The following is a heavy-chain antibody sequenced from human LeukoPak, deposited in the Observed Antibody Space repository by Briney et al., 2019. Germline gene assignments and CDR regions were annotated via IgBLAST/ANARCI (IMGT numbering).Heavy chain of an antibody. J-gene: IGHJ3*02. D-gene: IGHD6-13*01. CDR2: IIPIFGTA. CDR1: GGTFSSYA. Sequence: SVKVSCKASGGTFSSYAISWVRQAPGQGLEWMGGIIPIFGTANYAQKFQGRVTITADESTSTAYMELSSLRSEDTAVYYCAGARSSWYDDAFDIWGQGTMVTVSS. V-gene: IGHV1-69*01. CDR3: AGARSSWYDDAFDI.